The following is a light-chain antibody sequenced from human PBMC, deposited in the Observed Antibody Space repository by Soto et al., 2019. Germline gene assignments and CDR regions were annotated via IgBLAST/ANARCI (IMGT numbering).Light chain of an antibody. CDR1: QGISSA. Sequence: AIQLTQSPSSLSASVGDRVTITCRASQGISSALAWYQQKPGKAPKLLIYDASSLESGVPSRFSGSGSGTDFILTISSLQPEDFATYYCQQFNNYPTFGGGTKVEIK. J-gene: IGKJ4*01. CDR3: QQFNNYPT. V-gene: IGKV1D-13*01. CDR2: DAS.